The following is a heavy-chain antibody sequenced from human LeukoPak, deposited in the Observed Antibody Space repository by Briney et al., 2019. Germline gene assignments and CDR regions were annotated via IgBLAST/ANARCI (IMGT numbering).Heavy chain of an antibody. CDR3: AGDGTGVLPGDAFDI. V-gene: IGHV3-30*07. CDR2: ISYDGSNK. D-gene: IGHD1-1*01. Sequence: GGSLRLSCAASGFTFSSYAMHWVRQAPGKGLEWVAVISYDGSNKYYADSVKGRFTISRDNAKNSLYLQMHTLRAEDTAVYYCAGDGTGVLPGDAFDIWSQGTMVTVSS. J-gene: IGHJ3*02. CDR1: GFTFSSYA.